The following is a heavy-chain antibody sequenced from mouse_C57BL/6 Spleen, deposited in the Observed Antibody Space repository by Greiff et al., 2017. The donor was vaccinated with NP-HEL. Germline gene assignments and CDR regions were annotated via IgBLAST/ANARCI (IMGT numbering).Heavy chain of an antibody. CDR1: GYTFTDYY. V-gene: IGHV1-19*01. CDR3: ARSALYYSDAMDY. Sequence: VQLQQSGPVLVKPGASVKMSCKASGYTFTDYYMNWVKQSHGKSLEWIGVINPYNGGTSYNQKFKGKATLTVDKSSNTAYMELNSLTSEDSAVYYCARSALYYSDAMDYWGQGTSVTVSS. D-gene: IGHD2-12*01. CDR2: INPYNGGT. J-gene: IGHJ4*01.